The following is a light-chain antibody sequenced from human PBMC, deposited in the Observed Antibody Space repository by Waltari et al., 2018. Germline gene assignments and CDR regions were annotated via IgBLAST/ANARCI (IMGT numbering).Light chain of an antibody. CDR3: QQYEDVPYT. V-gene: IGKV1-33*01. J-gene: IGKJ2*01. Sequence: DIQMTQSPSPLSASVGDRVTITCQARQDISRHLNWYQQRPGKAPKLLIYDVSNLESGVPSRFSGGGSGTDFSFTISSLQSEDIATYYCQQYEDVPYTFGQGTKLMIK. CDR2: DVS. CDR1: QDISRH.